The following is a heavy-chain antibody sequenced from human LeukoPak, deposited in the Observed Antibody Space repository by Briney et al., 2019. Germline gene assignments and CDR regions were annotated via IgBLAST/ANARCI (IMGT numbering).Heavy chain of an antibody. J-gene: IGHJ4*02. V-gene: IGHV4-59*08. CDR3: ARLGYYDSRGYYYVPY. CDR2: IHYSGST. D-gene: IGHD3-22*01. Sequence: KPSETLSVSCTVSGGSTSSYYWSWIRQPPGKGLEWIGYIHYSGSTNYNPSLKSRVTISVDTSKNQFSLKLSSVTAADTAVYFCARLGYYDSRGYYYVPYWGQGTLVTVSS. CDR1: GGSTSSYY.